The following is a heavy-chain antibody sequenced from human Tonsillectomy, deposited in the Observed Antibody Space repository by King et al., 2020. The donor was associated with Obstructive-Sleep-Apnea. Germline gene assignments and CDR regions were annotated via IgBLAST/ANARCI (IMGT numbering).Heavy chain of an antibody. CDR3: ATSGYSYGPIDY. Sequence: VQLQESGPGLGKPSETLSLTCTVSGGSISTYYWSWIRQPPGKGLEWIGYIYYTGSTNYNPSLKSRFTISVDTSKNQFSLNLSSVTAADTAVYYCATSGYSYGPIDYWGQGTLVTVSS. V-gene: IGHV4-59*01. J-gene: IGHJ4*02. CDR1: GGSISTYY. CDR2: IYYTGST. D-gene: IGHD5-18*01.